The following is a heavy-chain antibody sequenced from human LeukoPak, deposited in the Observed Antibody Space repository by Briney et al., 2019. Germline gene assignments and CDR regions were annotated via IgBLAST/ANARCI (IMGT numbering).Heavy chain of an antibody. D-gene: IGHD6-19*01. CDR2: IYTSGST. V-gene: IGHV4-61*02. CDR1: GGSISSGSYY. Sequence: SQTLSLTCTVSGGSISSGSYYWSWIRQPAGKGLEWIGRIYTSGSTNYNPSLKSRVTISVDTSKNQFSLKLSSVTAADTAVYHCARGRGWYGSYFDYWGQGTLVTVSS. CDR3: ARGRGWYGSYFDY. J-gene: IGHJ4*02.